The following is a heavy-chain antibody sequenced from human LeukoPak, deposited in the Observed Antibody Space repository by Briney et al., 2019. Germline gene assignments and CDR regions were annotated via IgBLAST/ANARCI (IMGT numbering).Heavy chain of an antibody. CDR2: ISSSSSYI. D-gene: IGHD6-19*01. V-gene: IGHV3-21*01. J-gene: IGHJ4*02. CDR3: ARDRGVPPYPWLVYFDY. CDR1: GFTFSSYS. Sequence: GGSLRLSCAASGFTFSSYSMNWVRQAPGKGLEWVSSISSSSSYIYYADSVKGRFTISRDNAKNSLYLQMNSLRAEDTAVYYCARDRGVPPYPWLVYFDYWGQGTLVTVSS.